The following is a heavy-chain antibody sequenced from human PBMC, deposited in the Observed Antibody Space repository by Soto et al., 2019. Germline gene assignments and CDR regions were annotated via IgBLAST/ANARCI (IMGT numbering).Heavy chain of an antibody. J-gene: IGHJ6*03. Sequence: EVQLVESGGGLVQPGGSLRLSCAASGFTFSSYAMHWVRQAPGKGLEYVSAISSNGGSTYYANSVKGRFTISRDNSKNTLYLQMGSLRAEDMAVYYCARSGTGVVVPAAMQYYYYYYYMDVWGKVTTVTVSS. V-gene: IGHV3-64*01. CDR2: ISSNGGST. CDR3: ARSGTGVVVPAAMQYYYYYYYMDV. D-gene: IGHD2-2*01. CDR1: GFTFSSYA.